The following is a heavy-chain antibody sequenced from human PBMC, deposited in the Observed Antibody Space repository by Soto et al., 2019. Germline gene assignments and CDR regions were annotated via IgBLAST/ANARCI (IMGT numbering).Heavy chain of an antibody. Sequence: GGSLRLSCAASGFTFSTHDMHWVRQAPGKGLEWVALLSYDGSNKYYADSVEGRFTISRDTSKNTLPLHMNSLRPEDTAVYFCARDPAGATPLDYWGQGTLVTVSS. D-gene: IGHD1-26*01. V-gene: IGHV3-30-3*01. CDR3: ARDPAGATPLDY. CDR2: LSYDGSNK. CDR1: GFTFSTHD. J-gene: IGHJ4*01.